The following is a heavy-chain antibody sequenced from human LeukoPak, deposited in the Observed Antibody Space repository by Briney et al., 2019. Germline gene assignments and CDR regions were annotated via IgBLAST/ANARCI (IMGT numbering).Heavy chain of an antibody. V-gene: IGHV3-23*01. CDR2: ISVSGGAV. CDR1: GFSSSNYA. Sequence: GGSLRLSCAASGFSSSNYAMSWVRQAPGKGLEWVSGISVSGGAVYNADSVEGRFTISRDISRNTLYLQMNSLRAEDTAVYYFVKRPTAIRAFDIWGQGTTVTVSS. CDR3: VKRPTAIRAFDI. J-gene: IGHJ3*02. D-gene: IGHD2-2*02.